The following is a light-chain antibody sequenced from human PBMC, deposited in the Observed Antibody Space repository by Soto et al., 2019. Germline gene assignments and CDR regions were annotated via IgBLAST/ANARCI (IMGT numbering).Light chain of an antibody. CDR3: QSHDSSLSAYV. CDR1: SSNIGAGYD. V-gene: IGLV1-40*01. J-gene: IGLJ1*01. Sequence: QSVLTQPPSVSGAPGQRVTISCTGSSSNIGAGYDVHWYQQLPGTAPKLLIYGNSNRPSGVPDRFSGSKSGTSASLAITGLQAADEADFYCQSHDSSLSAYVFGTGTKLTVL. CDR2: GNS.